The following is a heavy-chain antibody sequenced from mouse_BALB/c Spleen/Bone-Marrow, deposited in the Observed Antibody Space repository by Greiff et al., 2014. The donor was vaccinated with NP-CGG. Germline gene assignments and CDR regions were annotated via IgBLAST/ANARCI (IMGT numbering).Heavy chain of an antibody. Sequence: VHLVESGAELVRPGASVKLSCKASGYTFTSYWINWVNQRPGQDLEWIGNIYPSDSYTNYNQKLKDKATLTVDKSSSTAYMQLSSPTSEDSAVYYCTRGSYDLDYWGQGTTLTVSS. CDR1: GYTFTSYW. J-gene: IGHJ2*01. D-gene: IGHD2-3*01. CDR2: IYPSDSYT. V-gene: IGHV1-69*02. CDR3: TRGSYDLDY.